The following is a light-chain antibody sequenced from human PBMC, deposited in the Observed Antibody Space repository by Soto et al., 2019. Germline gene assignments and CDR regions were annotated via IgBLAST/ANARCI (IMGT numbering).Light chain of an antibody. V-gene: IGKV4-1*01. CDR1: QSFLYSSNNKNY. CDR3: QQYYSNPIT. J-gene: IGKJ5*01. Sequence: DIVMTQSPDTLALSLGEMATINCKSSQSFLYSSNNKNYLAWYQQKPGQPPKXLIYWASTRESGVPERLSGSGYGTDFTITISSMQAEDVAVYYCQQYYSNPITFGQGTRLEIK. CDR2: WAS.